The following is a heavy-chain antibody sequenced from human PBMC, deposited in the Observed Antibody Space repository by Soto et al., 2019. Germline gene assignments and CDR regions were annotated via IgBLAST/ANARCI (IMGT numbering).Heavy chain of an antibody. D-gene: IGHD3-10*01. CDR1: GYVFTNYW. Sequence: PGESLKISCKGSGYVFTNYWIGWVRQMPGKGLEWVGIIYPANSGTRYSPSFQGQVTISADKSITTAYLQWSGLKASDNAMYFCVSGSGSPKYYYPMDVWGQGTTVTVSS. CDR2: IYPANSGT. CDR3: VSGSGSPKYYYPMDV. V-gene: IGHV5-51*01. J-gene: IGHJ6*02.